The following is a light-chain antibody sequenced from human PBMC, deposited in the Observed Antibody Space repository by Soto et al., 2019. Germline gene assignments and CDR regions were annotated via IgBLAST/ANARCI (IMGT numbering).Light chain of an antibody. CDR3: SSCTSSSSLPYV. Sequence: QSVLTQPASVSGSPGQSITISCTGTSSDVGYYNYVSWYRQHPGKAPRLMIYEVNNRPSGVSNRFSGSKSGNTASLTISGLQAEDEADYYCSSCTSSSSLPYVFGTGTKV. J-gene: IGLJ1*01. CDR1: SSDVGYYNY. V-gene: IGLV2-14*01. CDR2: EVN.